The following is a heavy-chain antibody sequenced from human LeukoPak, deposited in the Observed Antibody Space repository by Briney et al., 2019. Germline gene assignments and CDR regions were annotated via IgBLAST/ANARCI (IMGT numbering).Heavy chain of an antibody. CDR3: VFPVRFPGY. J-gene: IGHJ4*02. V-gene: IGHV3-48*01. D-gene: IGHD3-16*01. CDR2: TSTTSGNT. CDR1: GFSFSEYS. Sequence: GGSLRLSCVASGFSFSEYSMNWVRQAPGKGLEWISYTSTTSGNTYYADSVKGRFTISRDNAKNSLYLQMNSLRAEDTAVYYCVFPVRFPGYWGQGTLVTVSS.